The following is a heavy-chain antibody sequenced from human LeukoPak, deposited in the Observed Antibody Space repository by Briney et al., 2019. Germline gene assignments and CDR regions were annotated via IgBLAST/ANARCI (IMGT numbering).Heavy chain of an antibody. Sequence: SETLSLTCTVSGGSISSSSYHWGWIRQPPGKKLEWIGSIYFGGSTYYNPSLKSRVTIFVDTSKNQFSLKLSSVTAADTAVYYCARGAPIYGSGSYPFDYWGQGTLVTVSS. V-gene: IGHV4-39*01. D-gene: IGHD3-10*01. CDR3: ARGAPIYGSGSYPFDY. J-gene: IGHJ4*02. CDR2: IYFGGST. CDR1: GGSISSSSYH.